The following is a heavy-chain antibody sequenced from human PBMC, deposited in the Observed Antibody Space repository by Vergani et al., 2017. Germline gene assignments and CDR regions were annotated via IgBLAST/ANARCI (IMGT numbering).Heavy chain of an antibody. J-gene: IGHJ4*02. CDR3: ARQPLGYCSSTSCPPFDY. D-gene: IGHD2-2*01. CDR2: IYYSGST. Sequence: QLQLQESGPGLVKPSATLSLTCSVSGASIRSSNYYWGWIRQPPGKGLEWIASIYYSGSTYYNPSLKSRVTISVDTSKNQFSLKLSSVTAADTAVYFCARQPLGYCSSTSCPPFDYWGQGTLVTVSS. V-gene: IGHV4-39*01. CDR1: GASIRSSNYY.